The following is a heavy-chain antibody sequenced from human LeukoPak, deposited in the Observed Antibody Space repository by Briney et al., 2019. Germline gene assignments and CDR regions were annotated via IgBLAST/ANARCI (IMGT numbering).Heavy chain of an antibody. Sequence: GGSLRLSCAASGFTFSSYSMNWVRQAPGKGLEWVSSISSSSSYIYYADSVKGRFTISRDNAKNSLYLQMNSLRAEDTAVYYCARAQPDYNLFDPWGQGTLVTVSS. J-gene: IGHJ5*02. CDR3: ARAQPDYNLFDP. V-gene: IGHV3-21*01. CDR1: GFTFSSYS. CDR2: ISSSSSYI. D-gene: IGHD2-21*01.